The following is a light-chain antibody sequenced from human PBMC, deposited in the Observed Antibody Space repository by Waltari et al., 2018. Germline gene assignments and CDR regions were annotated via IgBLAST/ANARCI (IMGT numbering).Light chain of an antibody. CDR2: GAS. J-gene: IGKJ1*01. CDR1: QGISSD. V-gene: IGKV3-15*01. CDR3: QQSKIWPA. Sequence: EIVMTQSPATLSVSPGERATLSCRASQGISSDLAWYQQKPGQAPRLLIFGASTRATGVPGRFSGSGSGTEFTRTISSLQSEDFGVYYCQQSKIWPAFGRGAKVEIK.